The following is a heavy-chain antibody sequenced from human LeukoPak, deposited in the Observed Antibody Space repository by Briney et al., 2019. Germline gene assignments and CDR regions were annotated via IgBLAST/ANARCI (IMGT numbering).Heavy chain of an antibody. CDR2: INDDSSDI. D-gene: IGHD2-2*01. CDR3: ARDTFQPGLIDS. J-gene: IGHJ4*02. V-gene: IGHV3-48*04. Sequence: QPGGSLRLPCAASGFTFSLYAMNWVRQAPGKGLEWISYINDDSSDIHYAGSVRGRFTISRDDARKTLYLQLSSLRVEDTAVYYCARDTFQPGLIDSWGQGTLVTVSS. CDR1: GFTFSLYA.